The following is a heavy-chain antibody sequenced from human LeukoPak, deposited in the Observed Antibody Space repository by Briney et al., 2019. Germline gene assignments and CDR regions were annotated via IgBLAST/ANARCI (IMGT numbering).Heavy chain of an antibody. CDR2: IRYDGTNK. CDR1: GFTFSSSG. V-gene: IGHV3-30*02. CDR3: AKDRRGSGSYWNPLGYFDY. D-gene: IGHD3-10*01. Sequence: GGSLRLSCAASGFTFSSSGMHWVRQAPGKGLEWVAFIRYDGTNKYADSVKGRFTISRDTSKNTLYLQMNSLRAEDTAIYYCAKDRRGSGSYWNPLGYFDYWGQGTLVTVSS. J-gene: IGHJ4*02.